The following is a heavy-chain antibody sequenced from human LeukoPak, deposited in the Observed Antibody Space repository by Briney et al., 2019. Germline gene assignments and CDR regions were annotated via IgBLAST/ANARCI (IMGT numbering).Heavy chain of an antibody. D-gene: IGHD3-10*01. CDR1: GFTFSSYE. Sequence: GGSLRLSCAASGFTFSSYEMNWVRQAPGKGLEWVSAINSGGGTTSAESVKGRFTISRDNSKTTLYLQMNSLRAEDTAVYYCAKGSDGTGSYRPFDYWGQGTLVTVSS. J-gene: IGHJ4*02. CDR3: AKGSDGTGSYRPFDY. CDR2: INSGGGTT. V-gene: IGHV3-23*01.